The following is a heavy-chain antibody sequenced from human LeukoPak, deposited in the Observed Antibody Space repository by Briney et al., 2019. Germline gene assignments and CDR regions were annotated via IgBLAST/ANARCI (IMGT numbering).Heavy chain of an antibody. V-gene: IGHV3-21*01. D-gene: IGHD3-10*01. CDR2: ISISSSYI. J-gene: IGHJ4*02. CDR3: ARDGGSGSYYPHPFDY. Sequence: GGSLRLSCAASGFTFSNAWMSCVRQAPGKGLEWVSSISISSSYIYYADSVKGRFTISRDNAKNSLYLQMNRLRAEDTGVYYCARDGGSGSYYPHPFDYWGQGTLVTVSS. CDR1: GFTFSNAW.